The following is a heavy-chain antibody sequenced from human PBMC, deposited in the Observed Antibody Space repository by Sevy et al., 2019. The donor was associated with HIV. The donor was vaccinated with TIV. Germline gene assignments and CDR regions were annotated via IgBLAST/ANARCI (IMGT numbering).Heavy chain of an antibody. CDR3: ARDGPGEAVEASTYWYFDL. CDR1: GFTFSSHW. Sequence: GESLKISCAASGFTFSSHWMSWVRQAPGKGLEWVAMIKQDGSEKYYVDSVKGRFTISRDNAKNSLFLQMNSLRAEDTAVYYWARDGPGEAVEASTYWYFDLWGRGTLVTVSS. V-gene: IGHV3-7*01. CDR2: IKQDGSEK. D-gene: IGHD6-19*01. J-gene: IGHJ2*01.